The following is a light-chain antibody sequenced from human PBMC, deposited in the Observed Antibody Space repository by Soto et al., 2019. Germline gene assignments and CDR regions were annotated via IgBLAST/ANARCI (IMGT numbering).Light chain of an antibody. Sequence: SSELTQPPSMSVSPGQTARITCSGDALPKQYAYWYQQKTGQAPVVVIYKDSERPSGIPERFSGSSSGTTVTLTISGVQAEDEADYYCQSADSSGTYPRVVFGGGTKLTVL. CDR2: KDS. V-gene: IGLV3-25*03. CDR1: ALPKQY. J-gene: IGLJ2*01. CDR3: QSADSSGTYPRVV.